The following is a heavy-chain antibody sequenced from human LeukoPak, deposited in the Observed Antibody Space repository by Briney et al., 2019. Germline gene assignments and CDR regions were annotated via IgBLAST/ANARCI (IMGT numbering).Heavy chain of an antibody. CDR3: ARDRNWGRGYFDL. Sequence: SETLSLTCSVSGASISLYYWSWIRQPAGKPLEWIGHIFTTGSTSYNPSLRTRVTISEDSSKDQFSLNLKSVTAADTAVYYCARDRNWGRGYFDLWGRGTLVIVSS. CDR2: IFTTGST. CDR1: GASISLYY. V-gene: IGHV4-4*07. J-gene: IGHJ2*01. D-gene: IGHD7-27*01.